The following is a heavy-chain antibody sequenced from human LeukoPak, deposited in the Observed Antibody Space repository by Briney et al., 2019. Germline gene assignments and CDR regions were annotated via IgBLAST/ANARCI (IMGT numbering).Heavy chain of an antibody. CDR3: AKGIYSSGWSYFDY. CDR2: MNNGPGAT. D-gene: IGHD6-19*01. J-gene: IGHJ4*01. V-gene: IGHV3-23*01. CDR1: GFSFSTSP. Sequence: GGSLRLSCAASGFSFSTSPMSWVRQPPGKGLEWVSAMNNGPGATFYRDSVRGRFTISRDDSKSTLYLQMNSLRAEDTALYYCAKGIYSSGWSYFDYWGHGTLVTVSS.